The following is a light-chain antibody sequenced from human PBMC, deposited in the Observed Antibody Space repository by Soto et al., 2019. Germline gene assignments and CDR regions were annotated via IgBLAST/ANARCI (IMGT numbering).Light chain of an antibody. Sequence: QSVPTQPRSVSGSPGQSVTISCTGTTSDVGGYDYVSWFQHSPGKAPKLIIHDVRERPSGVPDRFSGSRSGNTASLTISGLQPEDEADYYCCSYAGTYTFAVFGGGTKLTVL. V-gene: IGLV2-11*01. J-gene: IGLJ2*01. CDR2: DVR. CDR3: CSYAGTYTFAV. CDR1: TSDVGGYDY.